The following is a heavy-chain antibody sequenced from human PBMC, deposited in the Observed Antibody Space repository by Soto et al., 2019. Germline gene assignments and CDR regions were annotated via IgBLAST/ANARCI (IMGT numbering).Heavy chain of an antibody. D-gene: IGHD5-18*01. J-gene: IGHJ4*02. CDR1: GGTFSSYA. CDR2: IFPTFGTA. CDR3: ALPSGVHTAMVHGYYFEC. Sequence: SVNVSFKASGGTFSSYAFSWVRQAPGQWLELMGGIFPTFGTANYAQNFQGRVTITADESTITSYMELSSLRSEDADVYYCALPSGVHTAMVHGYYFECWGQGTLVTVSS. V-gene: IGHV1-69*01.